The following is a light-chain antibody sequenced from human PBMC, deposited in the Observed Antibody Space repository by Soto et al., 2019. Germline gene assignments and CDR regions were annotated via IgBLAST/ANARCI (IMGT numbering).Light chain of an antibody. J-gene: IGKJ1*01. V-gene: IGKV1-5*03. Sequence: DIQMTQSPSTLSASVGDRVTITCRASRSISSWLAWYQQKPGKAPKLLIYKAFSLESGVPSRFSGSGSGTEFILTISSLQPDDFASYYCQQYNSFPTFGQGTKVEIK. CDR1: RSISSW. CDR3: QQYNSFPT. CDR2: KAF.